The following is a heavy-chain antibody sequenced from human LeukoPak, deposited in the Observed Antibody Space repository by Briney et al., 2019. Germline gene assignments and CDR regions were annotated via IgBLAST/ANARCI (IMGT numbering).Heavy chain of an antibody. V-gene: IGHV1-46*01. Sequence: PGGSLRLSCAASGFTFSSYGMHWVRQAPGQGLEWMGIINPSGGSTSYAQKFQGRVTMTRDMSTSTVYMKLSSLRSEDTAVYYCARDGYSYRFYYYYYMDVWGKGTTVTVSS. CDR1: GFTFSSYG. J-gene: IGHJ6*03. CDR2: INPSGGST. CDR3: ARDGYSYRFYYYYYMDV. D-gene: IGHD5-18*01.